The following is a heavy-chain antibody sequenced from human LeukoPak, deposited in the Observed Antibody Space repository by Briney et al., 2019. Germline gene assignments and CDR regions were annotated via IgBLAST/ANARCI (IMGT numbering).Heavy chain of an antibody. Sequence: GESLKISCKGSGYSFTSYWIGWVRQMPGKGLEWMGIIYPGDSDTRYSPSFQGQVTISADKSISTAYLQWSSLKASDTAMYYCARTPSSGWSNDAFDIWGQGTMVTVSS. CDR2: IYPGDSDT. V-gene: IGHV5-51*01. J-gene: IGHJ3*02. D-gene: IGHD6-19*01. CDR3: ARTPSSGWSNDAFDI. CDR1: GYSFTSYW.